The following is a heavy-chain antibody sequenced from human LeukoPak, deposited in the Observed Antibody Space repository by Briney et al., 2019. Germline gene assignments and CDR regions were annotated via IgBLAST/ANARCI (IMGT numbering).Heavy chain of an antibody. V-gene: IGHV4-4*09. CDR1: GGSLTNYY. CDR2: IHSDGTT. CDR3: ARLNYRGGEALHFDY. D-gene: IGHD3-16*01. J-gene: IGHJ4*02. Sequence: PSGTLSLTCSVSGGSLTNYYWGWVRQPPGKGLEYIGYIHSDGTTNYNPSLKSRATVSLDTSRTHFSLRLGFVTAADTAVYFCARLNYRGGEALHFDYWGQGTLVAVSS.